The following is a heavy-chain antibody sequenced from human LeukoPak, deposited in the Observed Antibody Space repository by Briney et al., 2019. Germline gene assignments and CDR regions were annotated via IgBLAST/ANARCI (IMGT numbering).Heavy chain of an antibody. Sequence: ASVKVSCKASGYTFTSYGISWVRQAPGQGLEWMGWISAYNGNTNYAQKLQGRVTMTTDTSTSTAYMELRSLRSDDTAVYYCASQPQLGGRSYGEDDAFDIWGQGTMVTVSS. V-gene: IGHV1-18*01. CDR1: GYTFTSYG. CDR3: ASQPQLGGRSYGEDDAFDI. CDR2: ISAYNGNT. D-gene: IGHD1-26*01. J-gene: IGHJ3*02.